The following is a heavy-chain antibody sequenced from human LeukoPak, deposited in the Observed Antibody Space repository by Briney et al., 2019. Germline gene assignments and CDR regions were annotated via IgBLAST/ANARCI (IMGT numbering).Heavy chain of an antibody. CDR3: AKDATSSWYGYFDY. CDR1: GFTFSSYS. CDR2: ISSSSSYI. J-gene: IGHJ4*02. V-gene: IGHV3-21*01. D-gene: IGHD6-13*01. Sequence: GGSLRLSCAASGFTFSSYSMNWVRQAPGKGLEWVSSISSSSSYIYYADSVKGRFTISRDDSKNTLYLQMNSLRAEDTAVYYCAKDATSSWYGYFDYWGQGTLVTVSS.